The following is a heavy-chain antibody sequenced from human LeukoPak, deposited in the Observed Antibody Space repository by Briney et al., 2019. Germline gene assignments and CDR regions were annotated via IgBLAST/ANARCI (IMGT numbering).Heavy chain of an antibody. Sequence: SVKVSCKASGGTFSSYAISWVRQAPGQGLEWMGGIIPIFGTANYAQKFQGRVTITTDESTSTAYMELSSLRSEDTAVYYCASTYYYDSSGYNWFDPWGQGTLVTVSS. D-gene: IGHD3-22*01. J-gene: IGHJ5*02. V-gene: IGHV1-69*05. CDR2: IIPIFGTA. CDR1: GGTFSSYA. CDR3: ASTYYYDSSGYNWFDP.